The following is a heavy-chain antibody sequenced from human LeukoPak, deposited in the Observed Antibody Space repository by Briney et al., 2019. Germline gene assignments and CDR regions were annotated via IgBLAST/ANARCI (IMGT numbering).Heavy chain of an antibody. Sequence: PGGSLRLSCAASGFRFDDHGMSWVRHAPGKGLEWVSGINWNGGSTGYADSVKGRFTISRDNAKNSLYLQMNSLRAEDTALYYCAGGDRNGWYFDYWGQGILVTVSS. D-gene: IGHD6-19*01. CDR2: INWNGGST. V-gene: IGHV3-20*04. CDR3: AGGDRNGWYFDY. J-gene: IGHJ4*02. CDR1: GFRFDDHG.